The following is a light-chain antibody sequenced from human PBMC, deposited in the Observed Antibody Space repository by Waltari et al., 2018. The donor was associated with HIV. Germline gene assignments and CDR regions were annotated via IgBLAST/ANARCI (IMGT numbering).Light chain of an antibody. Sequence: QSALTHPPSASGSPGQSVTLPCTGTSCDVGGYHYVSWYQQHPGRAHKLMIFDVSKRPSGVPDRFSCSKSGNTASLTISALQPEDEADYYCKSYMGSLRWVFGGGTKLTVL. CDR1: SCDVGGYHY. V-gene: IGLV2-8*01. J-gene: IGLJ3*02. CDR3: KSYMGSLRWV. CDR2: DVS.